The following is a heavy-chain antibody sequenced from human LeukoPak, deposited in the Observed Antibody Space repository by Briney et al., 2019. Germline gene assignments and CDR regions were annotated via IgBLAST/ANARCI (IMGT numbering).Heavy chain of an antibody. Sequence: GGSLRLSCAASGFTFSGYGMHWVRQAPGKGLEWVALIWSDERNKYYADSVKGRFTISRDNSKNTLYLQMNSLRAEDTAVYYCARGPFFSTTWGFDPWGQGTLVTVSS. V-gene: IGHV3-33*01. CDR3: ARGPFFSTTWGFDP. J-gene: IGHJ5*02. CDR2: IWSDERNK. D-gene: IGHD3/OR15-3a*01. CDR1: GFTFSGYG.